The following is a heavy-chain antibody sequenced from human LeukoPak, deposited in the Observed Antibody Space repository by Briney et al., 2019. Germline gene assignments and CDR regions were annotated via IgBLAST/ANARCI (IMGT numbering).Heavy chain of an antibody. D-gene: IGHD2-2*01. CDR1: GGTFSSYA. CDR3: ARVPSFQPLDY. V-gene: IGHV1-69*04. Sequence: GASVKVSCKASGGTFSSYAISWVRQAPGQGLEWMGRIIPILGIANYAQKFQGRVTITADKSTSTAYMELSSLRSEDTAVYYCARVPSFQPLDYWGQGTLVTVSS. J-gene: IGHJ4*02. CDR2: IIPILGIA.